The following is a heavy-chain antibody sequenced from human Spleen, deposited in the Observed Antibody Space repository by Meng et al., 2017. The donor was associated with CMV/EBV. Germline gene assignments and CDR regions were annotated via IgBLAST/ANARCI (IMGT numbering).Heavy chain of an antibody. CDR1: GFTVSSNY. Sequence: GESLKISCAASGFTVSSNYMSWVRQAPGKGLEWVANIKEDGSERYYVDSVKGRFTISRDNAKNSLYLQMNNLRVEDTAVFYCARDYHMDVWGQGTTVTVSS. D-gene: IGHD2-2*01. V-gene: IGHV3-7*01. J-gene: IGHJ6*02. CDR2: IKEDGSER. CDR3: ARDYHMDV.